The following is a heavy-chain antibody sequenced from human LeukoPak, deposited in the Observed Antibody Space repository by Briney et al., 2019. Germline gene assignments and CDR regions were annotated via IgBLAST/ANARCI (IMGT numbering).Heavy chain of an antibody. Sequence: GGSLRLSCAASGFTFSSYAMSWVRQAPGKGLEWVSAASGSGGSTYYADSVKGRFTISRDNSKNTLYLQMNSLRAEDTAVYYCAKDLGSVVTPPSLDSWGQGTLVPVSS. CDR1: GFTFSSYA. V-gene: IGHV3-23*01. CDR3: AKDLGSVVTPPSLDS. D-gene: IGHD4-23*01. J-gene: IGHJ4*02. CDR2: ASGSGGST.